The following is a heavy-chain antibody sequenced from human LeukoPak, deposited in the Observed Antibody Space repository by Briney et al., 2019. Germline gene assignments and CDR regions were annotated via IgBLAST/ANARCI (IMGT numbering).Heavy chain of an antibody. Sequence: GGSLRLSCAASGSTFSSYEMNWVRQAPGKGLEWVSYISSSGSTIYYADSVKGRFTISRDNAKNSLYLQMNSLRAEDTAVYYCARGVVPAAIWGQGTLVTVSS. D-gene: IGHD2-2*01. CDR1: GSTFSSYE. CDR2: ISSSGSTI. V-gene: IGHV3-48*03. J-gene: IGHJ4*02. CDR3: ARGVVPAAI.